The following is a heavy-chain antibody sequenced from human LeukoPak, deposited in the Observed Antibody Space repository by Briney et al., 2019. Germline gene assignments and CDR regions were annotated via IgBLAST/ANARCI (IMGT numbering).Heavy chain of an antibody. CDR2: ISGSGGST. CDR3: AKGWGSYSNYFDY. Sequence: GGCLRLSCAASGFTFSSYAMSWVRQAPGKGLEWVSAISGSGGSTYYADSVKGRFTISRDNSKNTLYLQMNSLRAEDTAVYYCAKGWGSYSNYFDYWGQGTLVTVSS. D-gene: IGHD1-26*01. CDR1: GFTFSSYA. J-gene: IGHJ4*02. V-gene: IGHV3-23*01.